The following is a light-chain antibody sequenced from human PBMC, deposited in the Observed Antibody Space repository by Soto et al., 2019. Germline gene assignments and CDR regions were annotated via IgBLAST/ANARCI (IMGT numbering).Light chain of an antibody. CDR3: ISYTDRQSYL. CDR2: DVT. J-gene: IGLJ1*01. Sequence: QSALTQPRSVSGSPGQSVTISCTGTNSDVGTYNYVSWYQQHPGKAPKLIIYDVTKRPSGVPDRFSGSKSGNTASLIISGLQAADEAEYYCISYTDRQSYLFGTGTKLTVL. CDR1: NSDVGTYNY. V-gene: IGLV2-11*01.